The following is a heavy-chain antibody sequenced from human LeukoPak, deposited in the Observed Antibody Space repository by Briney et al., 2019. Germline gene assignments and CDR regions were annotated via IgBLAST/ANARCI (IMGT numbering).Heavy chain of an antibody. D-gene: IGHD3-10*01. CDR3: ARVDGSGSPNHDALDI. CDR1: GYSISSGYY. V-gene: IGHV4-38-2*02. CDR2: IYHSGST. J-gene: IGHJ3*02. Sequence: SETLSLTCTVSGYSISSGYYWGWIRQPPGKGLEWIGSIYHSGSTYYNPSLKSRVTISVDTSKNQFSLKLSSVTAADTAVYYCARVDGSGSPNHDALDIWGQGTMVTVSS.